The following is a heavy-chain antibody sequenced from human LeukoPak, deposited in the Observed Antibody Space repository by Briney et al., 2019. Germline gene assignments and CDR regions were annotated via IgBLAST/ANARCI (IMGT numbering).Heavy chain of an antibody. CDR1: GYTFTSYY. J-gene: IGHJ4*02. CDR3: ARVGTYSGSYYKN. CDR2: INPSGGST. D-gene: IGHD1-26*01. Sequence: ASVKVSCKASGYTFTSYYMHWVRQAPGQGLEWMGIINPSGGSTSYAQKFQGRVTMTTDTSTSTAYMELRSLRADDTAVYYCARVGTYSGSYYKNWGQGTLVTVSS. V-gene: IGHV1-46*01.